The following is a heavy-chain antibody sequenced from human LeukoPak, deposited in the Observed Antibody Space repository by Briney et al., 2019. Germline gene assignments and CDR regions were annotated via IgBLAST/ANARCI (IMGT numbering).Heavy chain of an antibody. V-gene: IGHV3-23*01. J-gene: IGHJ4*02. CDR1: GFTFSSYA. CDR2: ISGSGGST. D-gene: IGHD2-2*01. CDR3: AKDGYQLLAPHFDY. Sequence: GRSLRLSCAASGFTFSSYAMSWVRQAPGKGLEWVSAISGSGGSTYYADSVKGRFTISRDNSKNTLYLQMNSLRAEDTAVYYCAKDGYQLLAPHFDYWGQGTLVTVSS.